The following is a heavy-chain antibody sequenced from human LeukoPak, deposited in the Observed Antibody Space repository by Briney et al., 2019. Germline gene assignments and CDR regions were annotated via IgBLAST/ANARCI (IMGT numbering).Heavy chain of an antibody. CDR1: GFTFSNHW. J-gene: IGHJ4*02. CDR2: INRDGSRT. D-gene: IGHD2/OR15-2a*01. V-gene: IGHV3-74*01. CDR3: VSFYETF. Sequence: GVLRLSCAASGFTFSNHWMHWVRQAPGKGLMWVSRINRDGSRTDYADSVKGRFTISRDNAKNTVYLQMNSLRAEDTAVYYCVSFYETFWGRGTLVTVSS.